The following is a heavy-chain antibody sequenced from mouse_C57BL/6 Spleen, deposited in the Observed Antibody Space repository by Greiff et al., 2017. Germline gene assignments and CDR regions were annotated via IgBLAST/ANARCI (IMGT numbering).Heavy chain of an antibody. V-gene: IGHV5-4*01. J-gene: IGHJ3*01. CDR2: ISDGGSYT. CDR1: GFTFSSSA. CDR3: ARDRDYYGSSDGFAY. D-gene: IGHD1-1*01. Sequence: EVQLVESGGGLVKPGGSLKLSCAASGFTFSSSAMSWVRQTPEKRLEWVATISDGGSYTYYPDNVKGRFTISRDNAKNNLYLQMSHLKSEDTAMYYCARDRDYYGSSDGFAYWGQGTLVTVSA.